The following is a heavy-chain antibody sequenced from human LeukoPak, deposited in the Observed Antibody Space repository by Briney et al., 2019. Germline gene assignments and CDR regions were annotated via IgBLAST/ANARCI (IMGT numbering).Heavy chain of an antibody. CDR2: IYYSGST. V-gene: IGHV4-59*08. Sequence: SETPSLNWGCPCGLKGCYYRRWDPQPPRKGLGWIGYIYYSGSTKYNPSLKSRVTISVDTSKNQFSLKLSSVTAADTAVYYCARGARAGYNLEPFDYWGQGTLVTVSS. CDR3: ARGARAGYNLEPFDY. J-gene: IGHJ4*02. D-gene: IGHD5-24*01. CDR1: GLKGCYY.